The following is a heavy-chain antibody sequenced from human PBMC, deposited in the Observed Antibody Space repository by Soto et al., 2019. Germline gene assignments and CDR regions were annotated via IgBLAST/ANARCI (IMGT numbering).Heavy chain of an antibody. Sequence: SETLSLTCAVYGGSFSGYYWSWIRQPPGKGLEWIGEINHSGSTNYNPSLKSRVTISVDTSKNQFSLKLSSVTAADTAVYYCARPSRFYGDEVFDAFDIWGQGTMVTVS. CDR1: GGSFSGYY. CDR2: INHSGST. J-gene: IGHJ3*02. CDR3: ARPSRFYGDEVFDAFDI. D-gene: IGHD4-17*01. V-gene: IGHV4-34*01.